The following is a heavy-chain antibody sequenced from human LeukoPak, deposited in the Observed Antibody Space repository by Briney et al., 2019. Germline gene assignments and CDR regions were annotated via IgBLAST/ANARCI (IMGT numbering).Heavy chain of an antibody. J-gene: IGHJ5*02. V-gene: IGHV4-34*01. CDR3: ARPLSLGYCSGGSCYGRGAWFDR. Sequence: SETLSLTCAVYGGSFSGYYWSWIRQPPGKGLEWIGQIYHSGSTNYNPSLKSRVTISVDESKNQFSLKLRSVTAADTAVYYCARPLSLGYCSGGSCYGRGAWFDRWGQGTLVTVSS. D-gene: IGHD2-15*01. CDR2: IYHSGST. CDR1: GGSFSGYY.